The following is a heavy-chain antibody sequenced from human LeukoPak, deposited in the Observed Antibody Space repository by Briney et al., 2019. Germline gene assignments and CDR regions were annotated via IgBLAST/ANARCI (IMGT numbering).Heavy chain of an antibody. CDR2: ISGSGDSA. D-gene: IGHD1-26*01. J-gene: IGHJ6*02. Sequence: GGSLRLSCAASGFTFSSYAMTWVRQAPGKGLEWVSAISGSGDSAYYADSVKGRYTISRDNSKNTLYLQMDGLGAENTAVYYCAKFSGSYYYYYAMDVWGQGTTVTVSS. CDR1: GFTFSSYA. CDR3: AKFSGSYYYYYAMDV. V-gene: IGHV3-23*01.